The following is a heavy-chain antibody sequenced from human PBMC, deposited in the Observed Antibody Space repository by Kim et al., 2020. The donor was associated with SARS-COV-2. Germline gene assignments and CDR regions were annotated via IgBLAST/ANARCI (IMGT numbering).Heavy chain of an antibody. D-gene: IGHD3-22*01. CDR1: GYTFTSYG. CDR2: ISAYNGNT. J-gene: IGHJ6*03. CDR3: ARVTNYYDSSGYYLIPSYYMDV. V-gene: IGHV1-18*01. Sequence: ASVKVSCKASGYTFTSYGISWVRQAPGQGLEWMGWISAYNGNTNYAQKLQGRVTMTTDTSTSTAYMELRSLRSDDTAVYYCARVTNYYDSSGYYLIPSYYMDVWGKGTTVTVSS.